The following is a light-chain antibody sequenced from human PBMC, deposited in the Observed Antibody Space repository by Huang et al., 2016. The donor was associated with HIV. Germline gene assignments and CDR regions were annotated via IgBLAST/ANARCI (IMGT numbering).Light chain of an antibody. CDR2: AAS. J-gene: IGKJ2*01. V-gene: IGKV1-NL1*01. Sequence: DIQMTQSPSSLSASIGDSVTITCRASQGISSSLAWYQQKPGKAPNLLLYAASRLESGVPSRFSGSGSGTAYTLSISSLQPEDFATYYGQQYYNPPLTFGQGTKVEMK. CDR3: QQYYNPPLT. CDR1: QGISSS.